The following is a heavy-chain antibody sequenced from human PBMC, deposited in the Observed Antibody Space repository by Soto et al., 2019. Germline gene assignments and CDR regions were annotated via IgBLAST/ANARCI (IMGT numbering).Heavy chain of an antibody. CDR1: GGTXISYA. V-gene: IGHV1-69*13. Sequence: SXKVSFKASGGTXISYASSWVRQAPGQGLEWMGGIIPIFGTANYAQKFQARVTITAEESKSTAYMELSSLSSEDTAVYYCARSYSSGWYWFDPWGQGTLVTVSS. CDR3: ARSYSSGWYWFDP. J-gene: IGHJ5*02. D-gene: IGHD6-19*01. CDR2: IIPIFGTA.